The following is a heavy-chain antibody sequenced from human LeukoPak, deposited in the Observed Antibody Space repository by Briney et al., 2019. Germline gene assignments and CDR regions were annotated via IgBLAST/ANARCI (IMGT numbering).Heavy chain of an antibody. CDR2: INPNSGGT. CDR1: GYTLTELS. D-gene: IGHD3-10*01. V-gene: IGHV1-2*02. Sequence: ASVKVSCKVSGYTLTELSMHWVRQAPGQGLEWMGWINPNSGGTNYAQKFQGRVTMTRDTSISTAYMELSRLRSDDTAVYYCARVMVRGVVPLTYWGQGTLVTVSS. CDR3: ARVMVRGVVPLTY. J-gene: IGHJ4*02.